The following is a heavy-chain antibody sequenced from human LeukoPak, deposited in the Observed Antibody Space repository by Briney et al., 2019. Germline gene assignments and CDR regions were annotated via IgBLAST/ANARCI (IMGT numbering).Heavy chain of an antibody. CDR3: ARGGIYCSSTSCYWISVDY. D-gene: IGHD2-2*01. CDR1: EFTFSSYA. V-gene: IGHV3-30*04. CDR2: ISYDESNK. Sequence: GRSLRLSCTASEFTFSSYAMHWVRQAPGKGLEWVAIISYDESNKYYTDSVKGRFTISRDNSKNTLYLQMHSLRAEDTAVYYCARGGIYCSSTSCYWISVDYWGQGTLVTVSS. J-gene: IGHJ4*02.